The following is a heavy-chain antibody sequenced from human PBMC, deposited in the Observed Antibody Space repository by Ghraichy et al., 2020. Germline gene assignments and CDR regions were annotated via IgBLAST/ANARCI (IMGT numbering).Heavy chain of an antibody. CDR1: GGSISSGGYY. CDR2: IYYSGST. CDR3: AREVSNAFDI. V-gene: IGHV4-31*03. Sequence: TLSLTCTVSGGSISSGGYYWSWIRQHPGKGLEWIGYIYYSGSTYYNPSLKSRVTISVDPSKNQCSRKLSSVTAADTAVYYCAREVSNAFDIWGQGTMVTVSS. J-gene: IGHJ3*02. D-gene: IGHD2-2*01.